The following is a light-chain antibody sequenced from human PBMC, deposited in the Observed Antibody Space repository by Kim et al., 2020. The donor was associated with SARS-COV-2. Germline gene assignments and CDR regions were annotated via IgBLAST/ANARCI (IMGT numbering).Light chain of an antibody. CDR3: QQRSKLT. Sequence: EIVLTQSPATLSLSPGERATLSCRASQSVSSYLAWYQQKPGQAPRLLIYDASNRATGIPARFSGSGSGTDFTLTISSLEPEDFAVYYCQQRSKLTFGGGTKLRS. CDR1: QSVSSY. CDR2: DAS. J-gene: IGKJ4*01. V-gene: IGKV3-11*01.